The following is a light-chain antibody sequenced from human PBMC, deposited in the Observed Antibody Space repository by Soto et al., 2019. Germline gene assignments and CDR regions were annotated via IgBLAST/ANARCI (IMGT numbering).Light chain of an antibody. V-gene: IGLV2-14*01. CDR3: SSDTSGSTPVV. Sequence: QSALTHPASVSGSPGQSVTISCTGTSSDVGGYNYVSWYQQHPGKAPKFMIYDVSNRPSGVSTPFSGSKSGNTASLTLSGLQAEDEADYYCSSDTSGSTPVVFGGGTKLTVL. CDR1: SSDVGGYNY. CDR2: DVS. J-gene: IGLJ2*01.